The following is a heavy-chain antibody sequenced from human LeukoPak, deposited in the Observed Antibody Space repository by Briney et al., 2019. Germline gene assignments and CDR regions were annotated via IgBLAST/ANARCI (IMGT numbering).Heavy chain of an antibody. CDR3: ARDWGYCGGDCYDLTWVFDL. D-gene: IGHD2-21*02. CDR2: ISGSGGST. V-gene: IGHV3-23*01. Sequence: GGSLRLSCAASGFTFSSYAMSWVRQAPGKGLEWVSAISGSGGSTYYADSVKGRFTISRDNSKNTLYLQMNSLRAEDTAVYYCARDWGYCGGDCYDLTWVFDLWGRGTLVTVSS. CDR1: GFTFSSYA. J-gene: IGHJ2*01.